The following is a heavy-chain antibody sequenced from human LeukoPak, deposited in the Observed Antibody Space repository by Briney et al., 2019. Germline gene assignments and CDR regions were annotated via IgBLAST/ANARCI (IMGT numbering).Heavy chain of an antibody. J-gene: IGHJ4*02. Sequence: TGGSLRLSCAASGFTFDDYGMSWVRQAPGKGLEWVSGINWNGGSTDYADSVKGRFTISRDNAKNSLYLQMNSLRGEDTALYYCARSIPAAATGIDYWGQGTLVTVSS. V-gene: IGHV3-20*04. CDR1: GFTFDDYG. CDR2: INWNGGST. D-gene: IGHD6-13*01. CDR3: ARSIPAAATGIDY.